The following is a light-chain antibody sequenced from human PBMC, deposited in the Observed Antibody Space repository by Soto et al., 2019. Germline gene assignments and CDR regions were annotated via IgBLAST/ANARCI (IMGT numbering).Light chain of an antibody. CDR1: QSVGSW. Sequence: DIQMTQFPSTLSASVGDRVTITCRASQSVGSWLAWYQQKPGKAPKLLIYKASRLESGVPSRFSGSESGTDFTLTISNLQPDDSATYYCQQYHKFWTFGQGTKVDIK. CDR2: KAS. J-gene: IGKJ1*01. V-gene: IGKV1-5*03. CDR3: QQYHKFWT.